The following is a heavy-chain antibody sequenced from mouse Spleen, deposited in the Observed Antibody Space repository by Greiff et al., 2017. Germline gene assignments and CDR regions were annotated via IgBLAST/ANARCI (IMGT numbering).Heavy chain of an antibody. CDR3: TRDRDWDGTYFDY. Sequence: EVQLMESGGGLVQPGGSLKLSCAASGFTFSSYTMSWVRQTPEKRLEWVATISSGGSYTYYPDSVKGRFTISRDNAKNTLYLQMSSLKSEDTAMYYCTRDRDWDGTYFDYWGQGTTLTVSS. CDR2: ISSGGSYT. CDR1: GFTFSSYT. J-gene: IGHJ2*01. D-gene: IGHD4-1*01. V-gene: IGHV5-6-4*01.